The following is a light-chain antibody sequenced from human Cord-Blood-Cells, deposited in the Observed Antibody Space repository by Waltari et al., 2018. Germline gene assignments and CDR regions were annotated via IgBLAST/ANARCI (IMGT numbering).Light chain of an antibody. V-gene: IGKV1-39*01. Sequence: DIQMTQSPSSLSASVGDRVTITCRASQSISSYLNWYQHKPGKAPKLLIYAASSVQSGVQSRFSGSGSGTDFTLTISSLQPEDFATYYCQQSYSTPLTFGGGTKVEIK. CDR1: QSISSY. CDR2: AAS. CDR3: QQSYSTPLT. J-gene: IGKJ4*01.